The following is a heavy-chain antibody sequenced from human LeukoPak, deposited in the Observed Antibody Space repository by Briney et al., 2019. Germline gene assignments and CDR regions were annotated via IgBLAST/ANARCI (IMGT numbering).Heavy chain of an antibody. Sequence: ASVKVSCKTSGYTFTSYGINWVRQAPGQGLEWMGWISGSNGYTKYAQKIQGRVTLTTDEPTRTAYMELRSPRSDDTAVYYCARGTEGGIDYYYMDVWGKGTTVTVSS. CDR1: GYTFTSYG. CDR3: ARGTEGGIDYYYMDV. D-gene: IGHD1-1*01. J-gene: IGHJ6*03. V-gene: IGHV1-18*01. CDR2: ISGSNGYT.